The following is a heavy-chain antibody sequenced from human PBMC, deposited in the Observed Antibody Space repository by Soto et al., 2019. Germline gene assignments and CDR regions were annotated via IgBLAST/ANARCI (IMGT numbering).Heavy chain of an antibody. D-gene: IGHD6-13*01. CDR2: INPNSGGT. V-gene: IGHV1-2*04. Sequence: QVQLVQSGAEVKKPGASVKVSCKASGYTFTGYYMHWVRQAPGQGLEWMGWINPNSGGTNYAQKFQGWVTMTRDTXIXXAYMELSRLRSDDTAVYYCARAEGSSKLGAYYFDYWGQGTLVTVSS. J-gene: IGHJ4*02. CDR3: ARAEGSSKLGAYYFDY. CDR1: GYTFTGYY.